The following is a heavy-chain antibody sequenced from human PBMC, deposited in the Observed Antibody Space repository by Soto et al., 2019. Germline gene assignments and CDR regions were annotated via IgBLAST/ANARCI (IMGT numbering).Heavy chain of an antibody. D-gene: IGHD3-22*01. CDR1: GYTFTSYD. J-gene: IGHJ5*02. CDR2: MNPNSGNT. Sequence: QVQLVQSGAEVKKPGASVKVSCKASGYTFTSYDINWVRQATGQGLEWMGWMNPNSGNTGYAQKFQGRVTMTRNTSISTAYMELSSLRSEHTAVYYCARGVKVPRYYDSSGYSRGNWFDPWGQGTLVTVSS. V-gene: IGHV1-8*01. CDR3: ARGVKVPRYYDSSGYSRGNWFDP.